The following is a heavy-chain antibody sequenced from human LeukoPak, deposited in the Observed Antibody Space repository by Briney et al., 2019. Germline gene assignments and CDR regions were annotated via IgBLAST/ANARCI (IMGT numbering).Heavy chain of an antibody. CDR2: INHHSGDT. V-gene: IGHV1-2*02. Sequence: ASVKVSCKASGYTLTAYHIHWVRQAPGQGLEWMGWINHHSGDTEYSQNFQGRVTISRDTSIGTAYMELSRLSSDDTAVYYCVRQEDGFVSGIYWKRFDPWGQGSLVTVSS. D-gene: IGHD2-15*01. J-gene: IGHJ5*02. CDR3: VRQEDGFVSGIYWKRFDP. CDR1: GYTLTAYH.